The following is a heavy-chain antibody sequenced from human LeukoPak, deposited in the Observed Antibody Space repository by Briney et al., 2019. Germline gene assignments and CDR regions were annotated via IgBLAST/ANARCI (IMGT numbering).Heavy chain of an antibody. V-gene: IGHV3-66*01. CDR1: GFTVTSNY. CDR2: IYGGGST. Sequence: GGSLRLSCAASGFTVTSNYMTWVRQAPGKGLEWVSAIYGGGSTDYADSVRGRFTISRDNSKNTLYLQMNSLRAEDTAVYYCAREGGGGYYPFDYWGQGTLVTVSS. D-gene: IGHD3-22*01. J-gene: IGHJ4*02. CDR3: AREGGGGYYPFDY.